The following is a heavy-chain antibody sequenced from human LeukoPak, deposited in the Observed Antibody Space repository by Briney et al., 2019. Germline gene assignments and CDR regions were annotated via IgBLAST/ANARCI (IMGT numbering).Heavy chain of an antibody. CDR3: ARAGYSYDSFDY. D-gene: IGHD5-18*01. V-gene: IGHV3-74*01. CDR1: GFTFSSYW. J-gene: IGHJ4*02. CDR2: INSDGSST. Sequence: AGGSLRLSCAASGFTFSSYWMHWVRQAPGKGLVWVSRINSDGSSTSYADSVKGRFTIPRDNAKNTLYLQMNSLRAEDTAVYYCARAGYSYDSFDYWGQGTLVTVSS.